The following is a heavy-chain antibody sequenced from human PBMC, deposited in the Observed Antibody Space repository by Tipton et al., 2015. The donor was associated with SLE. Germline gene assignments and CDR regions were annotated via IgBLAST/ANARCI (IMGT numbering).Heavy chain of an antibody. CDR1: GFTFSDYS. CDR3: AREGLPDAFDI. J-gene: IGHJ3*02. CDR2: ISISSSDE. Sequence: SLRLSCAASGFTFSDYSMNWVRQAPGKGLEWVASISISSSDEYNTDSMRGRFTISRDNDKNSLYLQMNSLRAEDTGVYYCAREGLPDAFDIWGQGTKVTVSS. D-gene: IGHD4-11*01. V-gene: IGHV3-21*01.